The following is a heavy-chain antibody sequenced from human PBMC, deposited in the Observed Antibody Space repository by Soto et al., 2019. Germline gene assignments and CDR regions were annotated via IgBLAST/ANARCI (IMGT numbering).Heavy chain of an antibody. CDR2: IYYSGST. Sequence: SETLSLTCTFSCGSISSGDYYWSWIRQPPGKGLEWIGYIYYSGSTYYNPSLKSRVTISVDTSKNQFSLKLSSVTAADTAVYYCARSGYGSGSPYGMDVWGQGTTVTVSS. J-gene: IGHJ6*02. D-gene: IGHD3-10*01. CDR3: ARSGYGSGSPYGMDV. V-gene: IGHV4-30-4*01. CDR1: CGSISSGDYY.